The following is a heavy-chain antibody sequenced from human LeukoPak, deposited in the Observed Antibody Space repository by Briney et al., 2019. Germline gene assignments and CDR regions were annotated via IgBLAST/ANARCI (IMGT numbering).Heavy chain of an antibody. Sequence: ASVKVSCTASGYTFSDYYMHWVRQAPGQGLEWMGWINPNSGGTNYAQKFQGRVTMTRDTSISTAYMELRRLRSDDTAVYYCARVPLGVYYYDSSGYYYFDYWGQGALVTVSS. V-gene: IGHV1-2*02. CDR1: GYTFSDYY. J-gene: IGHJ4*02. CDR3: ARVPLGVYYYDSSGYYYFDY. CDR2: INPNSGGT. D-gene: IGHD3-22*01.